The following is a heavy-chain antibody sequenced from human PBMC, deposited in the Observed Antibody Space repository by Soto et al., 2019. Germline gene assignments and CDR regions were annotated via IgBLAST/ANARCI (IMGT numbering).Heavy chain of an antibody. CDR2: ISSSGSTI. Sequence: QVQLVESGGGLVKPGGSLRLSCAASGFTFSDYYMSWIRQAPGKGLEWVSYISSSGSTIYYADSVKGRFTISRDNAKNSLYLQMNSLKAEDTAVYYCARVRVEQETVRSGVGYYFDYRGQGTLVTGFS. V-gene: IGHV3-11*01. CDR1: GFTFSDYY. D-gene: IGHD6-13*01. CDR3: ARVRVEQETVRSGVGYYFDY. J-gene: IGHJ4*02.